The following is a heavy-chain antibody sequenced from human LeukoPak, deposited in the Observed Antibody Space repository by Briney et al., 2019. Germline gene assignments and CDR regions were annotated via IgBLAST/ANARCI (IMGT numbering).Heavy chain of an antibody. V-gene: IGHV3-53*04. CDR2: IYSAGNT. Sequence: LPGGSLRLSCVASGFTVSSNYMSWVRQAPGKGLEWVSVIYSAGNTYYADSVKGRFTISRHNSENTLYLHMNSLRVEDTAVYFCARGGTPGYSSGWIDYWGQGTLVTVSS. CDR1: GFTVSSNY. CDR3: ARGGTPGYSSGWIDY. J-gene: IGHJ4*02. D-gene: IGHD6-19*01.